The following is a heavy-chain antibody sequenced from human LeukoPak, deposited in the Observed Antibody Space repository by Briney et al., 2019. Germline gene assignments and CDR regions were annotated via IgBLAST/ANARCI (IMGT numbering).Heavy chain of an antibody. J-gene: IGHJ4*02. Sequence: ASVKVSCKASGYTFTGYYMHWVRQAPGQGLEWMGWISPNSGGTNYAQKFQGRVTMTRDTSISTAYMELSRLRSDDTAVYYCARGGYYDSRYFDYWGQGTLVTVSS. CDR3: ARGGYYDSRYFDY. D-gene: IGHD3-22*01. CDR1: GYTFTGYY. V-gene: IGHV1-2*02. CDR2: ISPNSGGT.